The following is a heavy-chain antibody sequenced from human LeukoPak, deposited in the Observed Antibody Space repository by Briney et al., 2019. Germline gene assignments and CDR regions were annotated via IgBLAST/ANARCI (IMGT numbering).Heavy chain of an antibody. J-gene: IGHJ4*02. CDR1: GFTFSSYE. CDR3: ARVPFSSGSYLDY. D-gene: IGHD6-19*01. Sequence: GGSLRLSCAASGFTFSSYEMNWVRQAPGKGLEWVSYISSSGSTIYYADSVKGRFTISRDNAKYSLYLQMNSLRAEDTAVYYCARVPFSSGSYLDYWGQGTLVTVSS. V-gene: IGHV3-48*03. CDR2: ISSSGSTI.